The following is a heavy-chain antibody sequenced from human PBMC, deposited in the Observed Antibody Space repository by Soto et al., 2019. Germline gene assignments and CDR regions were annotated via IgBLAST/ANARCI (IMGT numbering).Heavy chain of an antibody. V-gene: IGHV3-30*18. D-gene: IGHD3-10*01. CDR3: AKDSLWFGELFRGMDV. CDR2: ISYDGSNK. J-gene: IGHJ6*02. CDR1: GFTFSSYG. Sequence: QVQLVESGGGVVQPGRSLRLSCAASGFTFSSYGMHWVRQAPGEGLEWVAVISYDGSNKYYADSVKGRFTISRDNSKNTLYLQMNSLRAEDTAVYYCAKDSLWFGELFRGMDVWGQGTTVTVSS.